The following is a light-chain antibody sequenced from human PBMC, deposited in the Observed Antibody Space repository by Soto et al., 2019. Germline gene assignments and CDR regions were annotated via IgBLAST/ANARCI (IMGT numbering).Light chain of an antibody. CDR3: SSYTSSSTRV. CDR1: SSDVGAYDY. J-gene: IGLJ1*01. V-gene: IGLV2-14*03. Sequence: QSVLSQPASVSGSPGQSLTISCTGTSSDVGAYDYVSWYQQHPDKAPKLMIYEVSNRPSGVSNRFSGSKSVNTATLTISGLQADDEADYYCSSYTSSSTRVFGTGTKVTVL. CDR2: EVS.